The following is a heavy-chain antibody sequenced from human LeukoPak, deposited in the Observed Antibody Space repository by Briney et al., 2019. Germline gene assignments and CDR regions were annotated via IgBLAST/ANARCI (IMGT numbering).Heavy chain of an antibody. CDR2: ISSSSSYI. Sequence: GGSLRLSCAASGFTFSSYSMNWVRQAPGKGLEWVSSISSSSSYIYYADSGKGRFTISRDNAKNSLYLQMNSLRAEDTAVYYCARGSGATYSSSWYLDYWGQGTLVTVSS. J-gene: IGHJ4*02. D-gene: IGHD6-13*01. CDR3: ARGSGATYSSSWYLDY. CDR1: GFTFSSYS. V-gene: IGHV3-21*01.